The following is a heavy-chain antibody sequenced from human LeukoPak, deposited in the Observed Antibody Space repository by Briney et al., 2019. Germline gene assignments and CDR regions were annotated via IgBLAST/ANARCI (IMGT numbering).Heavy chain of an antibody. D-gene: IGHD3-10*01. Sequence: SVKVSCKASGGTFSSYAISWVRQAPGQGLEWMGGIIPVFGTANYAQKFQGRVTITADKSTSTAYMELSSLRSEDTAVYYWAGAGKAELGGGGYYYYYYYMDVWGKGTTVTVSS. CDR2: IIPVFGTA. CDR1: GGTFSSYA. CDR3: AGAGKAELGGGGYYYYYYYMDV. V-gene: IGHV1-69*06. J-gene: IGHJ6*03.